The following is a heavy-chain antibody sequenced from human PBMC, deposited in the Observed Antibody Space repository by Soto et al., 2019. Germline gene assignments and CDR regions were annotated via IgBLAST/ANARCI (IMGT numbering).Heavy chain of an antibody. Sequence: SETLSLTCTVSGGSILNGGHYWTWIRQHPGKGLEWIGRIFFSGSTYYNPSLKSRVTVSVDTSKNQFSLKLTSVTAADTAVYYCAKVVVGATSHSDFDSWGQGTLVTVSS. D-gene: IGHD2-15*01. CDR1: GGSILNGGHY. V-gene: IGHV4-39*01. CDR2: IFFSGST. J-gene: IGHJ4*02. CDR3: AKVVVGATSHSDFDS.